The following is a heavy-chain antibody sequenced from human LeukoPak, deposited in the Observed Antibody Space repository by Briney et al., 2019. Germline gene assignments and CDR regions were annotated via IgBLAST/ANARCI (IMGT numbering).Heavy chain of an antibody. D-gene: IGHD2-2*01. CDR2: ISYDGSNK. J-gene: IGHJ6*02. CDR1: GFTFSSYA. Sequence: GRSLRLSCAASGFTFSSYAMHWVRQAPGKGLEWVAVISYDGSNKYYADSVKGRFTISRDNSKNTLYLQMNSLRAEDTAVYYCAREGSTSYYYYYGMDVWGQGTTVTVSS. CDR3: AREGSTSYYYYYGMDV. V-gene: IGHV3-30-3*01.